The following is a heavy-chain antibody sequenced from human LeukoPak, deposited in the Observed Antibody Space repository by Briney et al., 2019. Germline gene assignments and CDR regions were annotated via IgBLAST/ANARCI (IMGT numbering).Heavy chain of an antibody. CDR3: ARQMITSYYYDSSGSRAFDI. D-gene: IGHD3-22*01. V-gene: IGHV4-4*07. CDR1: GGSISSYY. J-gene: IGHJ3*02. CDR2: IYTSGST. Sequence: PSETLSLTCTVSGGSISSYYWSWIRQPAGKGLEWIGRIYTSGSTNYNPSLKSRVTMSVDTSKNQFSLKLSSVTAADTAVYYCARQMITSYYYDSSGSRAFDIWGQGTMVTVSS.